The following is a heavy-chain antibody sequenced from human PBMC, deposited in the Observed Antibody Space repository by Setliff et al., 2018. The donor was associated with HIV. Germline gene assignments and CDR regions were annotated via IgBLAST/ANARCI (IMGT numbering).Heavy chain of an antibody. J-gene: IGHJ3*01. Sequence: PSETLSLTCTVSGGSISSGSNYWSWIRQPAGKGLEWIASIYHSGNTYYMPSLQSRVTISVDMSKNQFSLKLNSVTAADTAVYYCARGEACGGGCHYAFELWGRGTMVTVSS. D-gene: IGHD2-21*02. CDR3: ARGEACGGGCHYAFEL. V-gene: IGHV4-39*01. CDR2: IYHSGNT. CDR1: GGSISSGSNY.